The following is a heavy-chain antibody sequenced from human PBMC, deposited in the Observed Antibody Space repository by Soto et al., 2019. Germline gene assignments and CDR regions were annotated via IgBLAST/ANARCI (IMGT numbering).Heavy chain of an antibody. CDR1: EYTFTGYY. V-gene: IGHV1-18*04. Sequence: GASVKVSCKASEYTFTGYYLHWVRQAPGQGLEWMGWISAYNGNTNYAQKFQGRVTMTTDTSTSTAYMELRSLRSDDTAVYYCARRGGNSHYYYYGMDVWGQGTTVTVSS. D-gene: IGHD4-4*01. CDR3: ARRGGNSHYYYYGMDV. J-gene: IGHJ6*02. CDR2: ISAYNGNT.